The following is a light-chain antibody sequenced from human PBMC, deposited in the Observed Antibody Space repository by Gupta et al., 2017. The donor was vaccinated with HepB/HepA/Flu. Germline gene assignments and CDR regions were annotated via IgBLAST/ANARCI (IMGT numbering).Light chain of an antibody. V-gene: IGLV1-47*01. J-gene: IGLJ3*02. Sequence: QSVLTQPPSASGTPEQRVTISCSGSTSNIGSNYVYWYPQLPGTAPKLLIYRSDQRPSGVPDRFSGSKSGTSASLAISGLRSGDEADYYCASWDDSLSGWVFGGGTKVTVL. CDR2: RSD. CDR1: TSNIGSNY. CDR3: ASWDDSLSGWV.